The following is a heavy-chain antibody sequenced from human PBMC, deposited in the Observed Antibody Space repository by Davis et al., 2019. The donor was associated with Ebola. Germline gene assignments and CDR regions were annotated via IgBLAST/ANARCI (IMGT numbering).Heavy chain of an antibody. CDR2: INDDEREK. Sequence: PGGSLRLSCAASGFTFSKSWMSWVRQTPAKGLEWVANINDDEREKYYVDSARGRFTISRDNVRNILYLEMSSLRVEDTAVYYCARAGSPGSVDLWGQGTLVTVSS. D-gene: IGHD3-10*01. V-gene: IGHV3-7*03. J-gene: IGHJ5*02. CDR3: ARAGSPGSVDL. CDR1: GFTFSKSW.